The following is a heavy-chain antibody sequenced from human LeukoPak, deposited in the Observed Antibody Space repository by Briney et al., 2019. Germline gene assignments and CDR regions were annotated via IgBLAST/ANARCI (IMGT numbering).Heavy chain of an antibody. J-gene: IGHJ6*02. CDR3: ARDLRTVTMIALGLDV. CDR1: GFTVSSIH. V-gene: IGHV3-53*01. D-gene: IGHD3-22*01. Sequence: GGSLRLSCAASGFTVSSIHMSWVRQAPGKGLEWVSVIYSGGSTYYADSVKGRFTVSRDNSNNTLYLQMSRLRAEDTAVYYCARDLRTVTMIALGLDVWGQETTVTVSS. CDR2: IYSGGST.